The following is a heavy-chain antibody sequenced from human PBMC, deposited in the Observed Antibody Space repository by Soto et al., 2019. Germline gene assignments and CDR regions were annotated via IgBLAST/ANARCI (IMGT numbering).Heavy chain of an antibody. J-gene: IGHJ4*02. CDR2: VYHTGRT. D-gene: IGHD3-3*01. V-gene: IGHV4-61*01. Sequence: SETLSLTCAVSGGSFKSGSYSWSWIRQPPGKGLEWIGYVYHTGRTSYNPSLKSRVSISTDTSKNQFSLNLDSVTAADTAVYFCARDFAYFDSWGQGTLVTVSS. CDR3: ARDFAYFDS. CDR1: GGSFKSGSYS.